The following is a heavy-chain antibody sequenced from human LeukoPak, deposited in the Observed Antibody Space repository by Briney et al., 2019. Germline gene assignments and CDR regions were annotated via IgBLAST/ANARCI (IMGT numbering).Heavy chain of an antibody. V-gene: IGHV1-69*04. CDR3: ARQDIVVVPAAIVYYYYGMDV. CDR1: GGTFSSYA. CDR2: IIPILGIA. J-gene: IGHJ6*02. D-gene: IGHD2-2*01. Sequence: GASVKVSCTASGGTFSSYAISWVRQAPGQGLEWMGRIIPILGIANYAQKFQGRVTITADKSTSTAYMELSSLRSEDTAVYYCARQDIVVVPAAIVYYYYGMDVWGQGTTVTVSS.